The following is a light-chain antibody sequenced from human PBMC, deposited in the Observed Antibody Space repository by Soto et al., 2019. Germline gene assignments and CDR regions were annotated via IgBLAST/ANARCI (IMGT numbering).Light chain of an antibody. CDR1: SSNIGAGYD. Sequence: QSVLTQPPSVSVAPGQRVTISCTGSSSNIGAGYDVHWYRQLPGTAPKLLIYGNSNRPSGVPDRFSGSKSGTSASLAITGLQAEDEADYYCQSYDSSLSGSYVFGTGTKVTVL. CDR3: QSYDSSLSGSYV. J-gene: IGLJ1*01. V-gene: IGLV1-40*01. CDR2: GNS.